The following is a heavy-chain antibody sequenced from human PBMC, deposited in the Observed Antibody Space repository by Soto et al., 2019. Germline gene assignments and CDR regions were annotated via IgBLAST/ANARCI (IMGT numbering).Heavy chain of an antibody. CDR2: TYYRSKWYY. CDR3: ARGEQYSGRIFDY. J-gene: IGHJ4*01. CDR1: GDSVSSNSAG. V-gene: IGHV6-1*01. Sequence: SQTLSLTCAIPGDSVSSNSAGWSWVRQSPSRGLEWLGRTYYRSKWYYEYAVSVRGRITINPDTSKNQYSLQLNSVPPEDTAVYFCARGEQYSGRIFDYWGQGTLVTVS. D-gene: IGHD1-26*01.